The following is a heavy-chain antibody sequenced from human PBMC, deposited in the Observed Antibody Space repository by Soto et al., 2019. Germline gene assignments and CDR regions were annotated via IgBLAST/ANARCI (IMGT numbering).Heavy chain of an antibody. CDR3: ARGLYSSSYYYYYYYGMDV. Sequence: SETLSLTCAVYGWSFCGYYWSWIRQPPGKGLEWIGEINHSGSTNYNPSLKSRVTISVDTSKNQFSLKLSSVTAADTAVYYCARGLYSSSYYYYYYYGMDVWGQGTTVTVSS. CDR2: INHSGST. J-gene: IGHJ6*02. D-gene: IGHD6-6*01. V-gene: IGHV4-34*01. CDR1: GWSFCGYY.